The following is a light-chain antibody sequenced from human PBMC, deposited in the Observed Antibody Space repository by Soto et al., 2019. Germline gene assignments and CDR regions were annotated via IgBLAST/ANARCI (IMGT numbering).Light chain of an antibody. CDR2: GAS. J-gene: IGKJ1*01. CDR3: QQYGSSPWT. Sequence: DIVLTQSPGTPSLSPGERATLSCRASHSVSSSYLAWYQQKPGQAPWLLIYGASTGATGIPARFSGSGSGTEFTLTISSLQSEDFAVYYCQQYGSSPWTFGQGTKVDI. CDR1: HSVSSSY. V-gene: IGKV3-20*01.